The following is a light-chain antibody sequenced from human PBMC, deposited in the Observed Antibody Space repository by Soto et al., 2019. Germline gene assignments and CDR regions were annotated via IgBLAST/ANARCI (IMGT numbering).Light chain of an antibody. CDR2: EVN. CDR3: GSYTGRSTLII. V-gene: IGLV2-14*01. Sequence: QSALTQPASVSGSPGQSITLSCTGTSSDIGAYNYVAWYQQHPGKPPKLIIYEVNHRPSGVSDRFSGAKSGNTASLTISGLQADDEANYFCGSYTGRSTLIIFGGGTKLTVL. J-gene: IGLJ2*01. CDR1: SSDIGAYNY.